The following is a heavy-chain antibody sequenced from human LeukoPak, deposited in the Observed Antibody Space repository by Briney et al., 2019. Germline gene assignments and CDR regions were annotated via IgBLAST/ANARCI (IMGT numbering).Heavy chain of an antibody. D-gene: IGHD2-15*01. CDR2: IYYSGNT. V-gene: IGHV4-30-4*07. CDR3: ARRSCSGGTCYESRGWFDS. CDR1: GGSISSAVYS. J-gene: IGHJ5*01. Sequence: SETLSLTCAVSGGSISSAVYSWSWIRQPPGKGLEWIGYIYYSGNTYYNPSLKSRVTISVDTSKNQFSLKLSFVTAADTAVYYCARRSCSGGTCYESRGWFDSWGQGTLVTVSS.